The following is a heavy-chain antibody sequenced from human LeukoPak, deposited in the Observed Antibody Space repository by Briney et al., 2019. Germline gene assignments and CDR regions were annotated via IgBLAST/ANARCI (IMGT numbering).Heavy chain of an antibody. CDR2: ISSRSRTI. J-gene: IGHJ3*02. D-gene: IGHD2-21*02. CDR3: ARMTAHAFDI. Sequence: GGSLRLSCAASGFTFSSYSMNWVRQAPGKGLEWVSYISSRSRTIYYADSVKGRFTISRDNAKNSLYLQMNSLRAEDTAVYYCARMTAHAFDIWGQGTMVTVSS. CDR1: GFTFSSYS. V-gene: IGHV3-48*04.